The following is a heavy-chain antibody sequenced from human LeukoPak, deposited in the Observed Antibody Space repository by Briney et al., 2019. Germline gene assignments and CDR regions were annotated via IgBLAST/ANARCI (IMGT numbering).Heavy chain of an antibody. D-gene: IGHD5-18*01. CDR2: IIPIFGTA. CDR3: ARGVQLWGPLDY. J-gene: IGHJ4*02. Sequence: SVKVSCKAFGGTFSSYAISWVRQAPGQGLEWMGGIIPIFGTANYAQKFQGRVTITADESTSTAYMELSSLRSEDTAVYYCARGVQLWGPLDYWGQGTLVTVSS. CDR1: GGTFSSYA. V-gene: IGHV1-69*01.